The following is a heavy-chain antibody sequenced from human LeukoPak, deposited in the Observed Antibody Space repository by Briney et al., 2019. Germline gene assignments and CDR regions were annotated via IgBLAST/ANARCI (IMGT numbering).Heavy chain of an antibody. CDR1: GFTFYDYG. CDR2: INWNGGST. J-gene: IGHJ4*02. CDR3: ARDMETYYFDY. D-gene: IGHD1-1*01. Sequence: GGSLRLSCAASGFTFYDYGMSWVRQAPRKGLEWVSGINWNGGSTVYADSVKGRFTISRDNAKNSLYLQMNSLRAEDTALYYCARDMETYYFDYWGQGTLVTVSS. V-gene: IGHV3-20*04.